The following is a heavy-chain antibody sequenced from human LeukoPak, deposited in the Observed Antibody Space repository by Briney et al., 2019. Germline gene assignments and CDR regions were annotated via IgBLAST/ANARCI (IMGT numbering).Heavy chain of an antibody. CDR3: ARPSRSISTAGAFDI. V-gene: IGHV4-61*01. D-gene: IGHD3-10*01. CDR1: GGSVSSGRYY. CDR2: IYYSGST. J-gene: IGHJ3*02. Sequence: PSETLSLTCTVSGGSVSSGRYYWSWIRQPPGKGLEWIGYIYYSGSTNYNPSLKSRVTISVGTSKNQFSLKLSSVTAADTAVYYCARPSRSISTAGAFDIWGQGTMVTVSS.